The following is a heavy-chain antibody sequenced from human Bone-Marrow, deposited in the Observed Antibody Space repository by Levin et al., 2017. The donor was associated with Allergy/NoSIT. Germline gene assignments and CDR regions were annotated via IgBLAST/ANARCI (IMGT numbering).Heavy chain of an antibody. CDR3: AKDASAARPYYYYYYMDV. V-gene: IGHV3-30*18. CDR1: GFTFSSYG. D-gene: IGHD2-2*01. J-gene: IGHJ6*03. Sequence: GGSLRLSCAASGFTFSSYGMHWVRQAPGKGLEWVAVISYDGSNKYYADSVKGRFTISRDNSKNTLYLQMNSLRAEDTAVYYCAKDASAARPYYYYYYMDVWGKGTTVTVSS. CDR2: ISYDGSNK.